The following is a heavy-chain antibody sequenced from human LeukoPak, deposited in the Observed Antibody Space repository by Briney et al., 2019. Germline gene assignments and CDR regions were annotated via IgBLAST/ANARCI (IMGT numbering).Heavy chain of an antibody. Sequence: GGSLRLSCAASGFTFSSYSVNWVRQAPGQGLEWVSIIGRDSGTIIYADSVKGRFTISRDNAKNSLYLQMNSLRAEDTAVYFCAASPPGGPNYWGQGALVSVSS. D-gene: IGHD3-16*01. J-gene: IGHJ4*02. CDR3: AASPPGGPNY. V-gene: IGHV3-21*01. CDR1: GFTFSSYS. CDR2: IGRDSGTI.